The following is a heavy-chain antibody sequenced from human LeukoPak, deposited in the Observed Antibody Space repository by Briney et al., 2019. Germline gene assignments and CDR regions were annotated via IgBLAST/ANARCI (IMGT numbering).Heavy chain of an antibody. V-gene: IGHV3-30*02. J-gene: IGHJ4*02. Sequence: GGSLRLSCAASGFTFSSYGMHWVRQAPGKGLEWVAFIRYDGSNKYYADSVKGRFTISRDNSKNTLYLQMNSLRAEDTAVYYCAANFWSGSIFDYWGQGTLVTVSS. CDR3: AANFWSGSIFDY. CDR1: GFTFSSYG. D-gene: IGHD3-3*01. CDR2: IRYDGSNK.